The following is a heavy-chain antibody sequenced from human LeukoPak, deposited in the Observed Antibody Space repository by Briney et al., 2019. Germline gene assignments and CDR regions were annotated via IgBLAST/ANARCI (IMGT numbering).Heavy chain of an antibody. CDR3: ARVLGNQFDY. J-gene: IGHJ4*02. CDR1: GGSISSSSYY. CDR2: IYTSGST. V-gene: IGHV4-61*02. Sequence: SETLSLTCTVSGGSISSSSYYWSWIRQPAGKGLGWIGRIYTSGSTNYNPSLKSRVTMSVDTSKNQFSLKLSSVTAADTAVYYCARVLGNQFDYWGQGTLVTVSS.